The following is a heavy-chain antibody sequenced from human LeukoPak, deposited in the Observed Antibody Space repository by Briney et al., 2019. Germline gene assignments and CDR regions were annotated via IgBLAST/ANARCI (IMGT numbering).Heavy chain of an antibody. Sequence: GGSLRLSCAASGFTFSSYIMNWVRQAPGEGLDWVSYINDGSSSIFYADSVKGRFTISRDNAKNSLYLQMNSLRAEDTAVYYCAKDYDILTGRDAFDIWGQGTMVTVSS. V-gene: IGHV3-48*01. CDR1: GFTFSSYI. CDR2: INDGSSSI. D-gene: IGHD3-9*01. J-gene: IGHJ3*02. CDR3: AKDYDILTGRDAFDI.